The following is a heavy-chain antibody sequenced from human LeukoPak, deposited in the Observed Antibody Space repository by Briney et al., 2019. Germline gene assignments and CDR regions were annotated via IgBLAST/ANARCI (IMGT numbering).Heavy chain of an antibody. Sequence: SWIRQPPGKGLEWVSAISGSGGSTYYADSVKGQFTISRDNSKNTLYLQMNSLRAEDTAVYYCAIPVAAGDAFDIWGQGTMVTVSS. CDR2: ISGSGGST. V-gene: IGHV3-23*01. J-gene: IGHJ3*02. CDR3: AIPVAAGDAFDI. D-gene: IGHD6-19*01.